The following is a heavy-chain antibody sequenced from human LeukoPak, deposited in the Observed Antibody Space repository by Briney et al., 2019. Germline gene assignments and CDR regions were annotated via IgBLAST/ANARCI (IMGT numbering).Heavy chain of an antibody. CDR3: ARDRDQWLVPYDFDY. CDR1: GYTFTSYG. J-gene: IGHJ4*02. V-gene: IGHV1-18*01. Sequence: ASVKVSCKASGYTFTSYGISWVRQAPGQGLEWMGWISAYNGNTNYAQKLQGRVTMTTDTSTSTAYMELRSLRSDDTAVYYCARDRDQWLVPYDFDYWGQGTLVTVSS. D-gene: IGHD6-19*01. CDR2: ISAYNGNT.